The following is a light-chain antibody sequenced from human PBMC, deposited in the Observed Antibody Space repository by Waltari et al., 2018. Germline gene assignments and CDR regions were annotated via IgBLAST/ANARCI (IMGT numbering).Light chain of an antibody. CDR1: QSISKY. Sequence: DIQMTQSPSSLSASVGDTVTITCRASQSISKYLNWYQQKPGKAPNLLIYTASSLQSGVPSRFTGSGSGTDFTLTISSLQPEDFATYYCQQSYTTPTFGPGTTVDI. V-gene: IGKV1-39*01. CDR3: QQSYTTPT. CDR2: TAS. J-gene: IGKJ3*01.